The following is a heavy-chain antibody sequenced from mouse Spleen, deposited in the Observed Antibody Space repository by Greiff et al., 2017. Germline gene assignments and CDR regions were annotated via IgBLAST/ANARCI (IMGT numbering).Heavy chain of an antibody. Sequence: VQLKESGGDLVKPGGSLKLSCAASGFTFSSYGMSWVRQTPDKRLEWVATISSGGSYTYYPDSVKGRFPISRDNAKNTLYLQMSSLKSEDTAMYYCARQGAWFAYWGQGTLVTVSA. CDR3: ARQGAWFAY. CDR2: ISSGGSYT. CDR1: GFTFSSYG. J-gene: IGHJ3*01. V-gene: IGHV5-6*01.